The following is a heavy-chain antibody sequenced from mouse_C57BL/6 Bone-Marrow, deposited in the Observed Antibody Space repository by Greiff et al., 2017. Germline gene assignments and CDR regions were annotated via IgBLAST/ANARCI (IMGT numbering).Heavy chain of an antibody. CDR1: GFTFSSYA. CDR3: ASSSRAMDY. V-gene: IGHV5-4*03. Sequence: EVKLMESGGGLVKPGGSLKLSCAASGFTFSSYAMSWVRQTPEKRLEWVATISDGGSYTYYPDNVKGRFTISRDNAKNNLYLQMSHLKSEDTAMYYCASSSRAMDYWGQGTSVTVSS. J-gene: IGHJ4*01. CDR2: ISDGGSYT.